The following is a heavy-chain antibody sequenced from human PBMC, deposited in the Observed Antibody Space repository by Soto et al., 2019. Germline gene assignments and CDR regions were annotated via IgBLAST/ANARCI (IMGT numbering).Heavy chain of an antibody. CDR3: AKDKGLKIFGVVPHNHYYGGMDV. D-gene: IGHD3-3*01. J-gene: IGHJ6*02. Sequence: GGSRRLSCAASGFTSSSYGMHWYRQAPGKRLEWVAVISYDGSNKYYADSVKGRFTISRDNSKNTLYLQMNSLRAEDTAVYYCAKDKGLKIFGVVPHNHYYGGMDVWGQGTTVTVSS. V-gene: IGHV3-30*18. CDR1: GFTSSSYG. CDR2: ISYDGSNK.